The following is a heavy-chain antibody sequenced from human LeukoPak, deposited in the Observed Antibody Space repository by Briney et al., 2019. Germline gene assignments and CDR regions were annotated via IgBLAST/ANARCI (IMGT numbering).Heavy chain of an antibody. V-gene: IGHV3-15*01. CDR1: GFTFSNAW. J-gene: IGHJ3*02. D-gene: IGHD3-22*01. Sequence: GGSLRLSCAASGFTFSNAWMSWVRQAPGKGLEWVGRIKTKTNGGTTDYAAPVKGRFTISRDDSKNTLYLQMNSLKTEDTAVYYCTTAYYYDSSGLDAFDIWGQGTMVTVSS. CDR3: TTAYYYDSSGLDAFDI. CDR2: IKTKTNGGTT.